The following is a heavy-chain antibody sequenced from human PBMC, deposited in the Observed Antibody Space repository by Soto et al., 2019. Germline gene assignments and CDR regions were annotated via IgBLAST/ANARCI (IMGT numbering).Heavy chain of an antibody. CDR1: GFTFSSYG. Sequence: QVQLVESGGGVVQPGRSLRLSCAASGFTFSSYGMHWVRQAPGKGLEWVAVIWYDGRNTYYADSVKGRFTISRDKSKKTLYMQMNGLRAEDTAVYYCARTAYYYDSSGDYFDCWGQGTLVTVSS. J-gene: IGHJ4*02. V-gene: IGHV3-33*01. D-gene: IGHD3-22*01. CDR2: IWYDGRNT. CDR3: ARTAYYYDSSGDYFDC.